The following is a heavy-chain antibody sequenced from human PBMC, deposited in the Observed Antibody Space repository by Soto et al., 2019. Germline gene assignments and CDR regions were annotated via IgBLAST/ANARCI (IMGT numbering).Heavy chain of an antibody. CDR1: GFTFSSYS. Sequence: EVQLVESGGGLVQPGGSLRLSCAASGFTFSSYSMNWVRQAPGKGLEWVSYISSSSSTIYYADSVKGRLTISRDNAKNSLYLQMNSLRDEDTAVYYCARGRGEQWLIKIYYFDYWGQGTLVTVSS. CDR2: ISSSSSTI. V-gene: IGHV3-48*02. D-gene: IGHD6-19*01. J-gene: IGHJ4*02. CDR3: ARGRGEQWLIKIYYFDY.